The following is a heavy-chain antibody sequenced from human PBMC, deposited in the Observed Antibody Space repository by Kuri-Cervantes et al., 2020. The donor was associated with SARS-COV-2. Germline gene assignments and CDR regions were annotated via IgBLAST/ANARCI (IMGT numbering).Heavy chain of an antibody. CDR1: GGSISSGGYY. CDR2: IYHSGST. D-gene: IGHD3-22*01. J-gene: IGHJ4*02. Sequence: SCTVSGGSISSGGYYWSWIRQPPGKGLEWIGYIYHSGSTYYNPSLKSRVTISVDRSKNQVSLKLSSVTAADTAVYYCASQDDTSGFYYAYDYWGQGTLVTVSS. CDR3: ASQDDTSGFYYAYDY. V-gene: IGHV4-30-2*01.